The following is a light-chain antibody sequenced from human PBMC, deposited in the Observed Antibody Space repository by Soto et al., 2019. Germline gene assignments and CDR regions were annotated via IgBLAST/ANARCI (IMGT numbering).Light chain of an antibody. CDR3: QQYNNWPPIT. Sequence: EIVMTQSPATLSVSPGERATLSCRASQSVSIKLAWYQQKPGQAPRLLIYDTSTRATGIPARFSGSGSGTEFTLTISSLQSEDFAVDYCQQYNNWPPITVGQGTRLEIK. CDR2: DTS. CDR1: QSVSIK. J-gene: IGKJ5*01. V-gene: IGKV3-15*01.